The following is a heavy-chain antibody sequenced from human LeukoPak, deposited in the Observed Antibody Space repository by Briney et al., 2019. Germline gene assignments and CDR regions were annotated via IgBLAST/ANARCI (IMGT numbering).Heavy chain of an antibody. V-gene: IGHV3-23*01. D-gene: IGHD6-13*01. CDR2: FSATDGSA. CDR3: AKARIAAAGTGAFDV. J-gene: IGHJ3*01. Sequence: GESLRLSCAVSGFTVSSYGMTWVRQAPGKGLEWVSAFSATDGSAQYAESVKGRFTISRDNSKNSLYLQMNSLRDEDTAVYYCAKARIAAAGTGAFDVWGQGTMVTVSS. CDR1: GFTVSSYG.